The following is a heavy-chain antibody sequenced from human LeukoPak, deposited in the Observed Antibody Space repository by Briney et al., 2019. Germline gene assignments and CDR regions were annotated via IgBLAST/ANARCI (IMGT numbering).Heavy chain of an antibody. V-gene: IGHV3-15*01. CDR1: GFTFTSYA. CDR2: IKSKTDGGTA. Sequence: GGSLRLSCAASGFTFTSYAKTWVRQAPGKGLEWVGRIKSKTDGGTAEYAAPVKGRFIISRDDSKNTLYLQMNSLNSDDTGVYYCATALRGVGFWGQGTLVTVPS. J-gene: IGHJ4*02. D-gene: IGHD3-3*01. CDR3: ATALRGVGF.